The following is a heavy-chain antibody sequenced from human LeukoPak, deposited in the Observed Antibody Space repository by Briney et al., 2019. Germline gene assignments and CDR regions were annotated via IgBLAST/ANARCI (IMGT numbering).Heavy chain of an antibody. Sequence: GGSLRLSCAASGFTFSSYGMHWVRQAPGKGLEWVANIKQDGSGEYYVDSVKGRFTISRDNAKNSLYLQVNSLRAEDTAMYYCARVDTAMVTLAAFDYWGQGTLVTVSS. CDR3: ARVDTAMVTLAAFDY. J-gene: IGHJ4*02. CDR1: GFTFSSYG. V-gene: IGHV3-7*01. D-gene: IGHD5-18*01. CDR2: IKQDGSGE.